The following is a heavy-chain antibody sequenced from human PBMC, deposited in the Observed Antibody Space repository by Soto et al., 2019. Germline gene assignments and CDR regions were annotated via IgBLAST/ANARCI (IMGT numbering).Heavy chain of an antibody. Sequence: QVQLVQSGAEVKKPGASVKVSCKASVYPFRNEAFTWGQQAPGQGIEWRGWVSAYTGNTNNAQKFKGRVTMTTETSTSTAYMEIRSLRYDATAVYFCARASRYYWNYMMYWGQGTLVTVSS. CDR2: VSAYTGNT. V-gene: IGHV1-18*01. CDR1: VYPFRNEA. D-gene: IGHD1-7*01. J-gene: IGHJ4*02. CDR3: ARASRYYWNYMMY.